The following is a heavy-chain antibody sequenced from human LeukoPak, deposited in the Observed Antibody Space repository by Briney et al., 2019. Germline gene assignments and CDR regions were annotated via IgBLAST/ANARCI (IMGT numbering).Heavy chain of an antibody. Sequence: GGSLRLSCAASGFTLSSYAMSWVRQAPGKGLEWVSGISGSGGSTYYADSVKGRFTISRDNSKNTLYLQMNSLRAEDTAVYYCAKDYYGSGSYYLPGYWGQGTLVTVSS. V-gene: IGHV3-23*01. D-gene: IGHD3-10*01. CDR2: ISGSGGST. J-gene: IGHJ4*02. CDR3: AKDYYGSGSYYLPGY. CDR1: GFTLSSYA.